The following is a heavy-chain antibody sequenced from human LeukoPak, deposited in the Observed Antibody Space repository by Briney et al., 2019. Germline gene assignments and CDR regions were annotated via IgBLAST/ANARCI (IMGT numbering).Heavy chain of an antibody. J-gene: IGHJ4*02. D-gene: IGHD7-27*01. CDR1: GFTFSGYW. V-gene: IGHV3-7*03. CDR2: IKQDGSEK. Sequence: GGSLRLSCAASGFTFSGYWMSWVRQAPGKGLEWVANIKQDGSEKYYVDSVKGRFTISRDSTKNSQYLQMDNLRAEDTAVYYCARISTRLGTSDWGQGTLVTVSS. CDR3: ARISTRLGTSD.